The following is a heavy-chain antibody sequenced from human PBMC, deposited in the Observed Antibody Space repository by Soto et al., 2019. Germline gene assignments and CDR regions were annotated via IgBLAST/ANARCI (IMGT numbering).Heavy chain of an antibody. D-gene: IGHD4-17*01. CDR1: GFTVSSNY. CDR3: ASHDYGDYFDF. J-gene: IGHJ4*02. CDR2: IYSGGST. V-gene: IGHV3-66*04. Sequence: GGSLRLSCAASGFTVSSNYMSWVRQAPGKGLEWVSVIYSGGSTCYADSVKGRFTISRDNSKNTLYLQMNSLRAEDTAVYYCASHDYGDYFDFWGQGTLVTVSS.